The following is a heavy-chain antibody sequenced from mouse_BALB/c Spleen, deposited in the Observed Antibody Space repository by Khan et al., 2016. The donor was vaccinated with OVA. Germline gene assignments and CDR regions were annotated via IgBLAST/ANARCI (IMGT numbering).Heavy chain of an antibody. CDR2: INPTSGYT. V-gene: IGHV1-7*01. J-gene: IGHJ2*01. Sequence: QVQLKESGAELAKPGASVKMSCKASGYTFTTYWMHWVKQRPGQGLEWIGYINPTSGYTDYNEKFKDRATLSADRSSSTAYMQLSSLTSEDSAGYYCTRDRIDYWGKGTTLTVSS. CDR1: GYTFTTYW. CDR3: TRDRIDY.